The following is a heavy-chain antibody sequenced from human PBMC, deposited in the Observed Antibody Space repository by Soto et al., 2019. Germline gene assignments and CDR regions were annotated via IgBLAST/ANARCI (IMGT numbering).Heavy chain of an antibody. CDR3: ATSTTVTTRLYRYFDL. J-gene: IGHJ2*01. D-gene: IGHD4-17*01. CDR1: GYTLTELS. V-gene: IGHV1-24*01. Sequence: ASVKVSCKVSGYTLTELSMHWVRQAPGKGLEWMGGFDPEDGETIYAQKFQGRVTMTEDTSTDTAYMELSSLRSEDTAVYYCATSTTVTTRLYRYFDLWGRGTLVTVSS. CDR2: FDPEDGET.